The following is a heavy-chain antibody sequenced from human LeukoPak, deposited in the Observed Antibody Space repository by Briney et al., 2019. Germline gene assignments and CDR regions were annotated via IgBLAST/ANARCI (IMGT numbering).Heavy chain of an antibody. D-gene: IGHD6-13*01. CDR3: ARIYSSSWFLNWFDP. Sequence: SETLSLTCTVSGDSISTYYWSWIRQPPGKGLEWIGYVYYSGSTNYNPSLKSRVTISVDTSKNQFSLKLSSVTAADTAVYYCARIYSSSWFLNWFDPWGQGTLVTVSS. CDR1: GDSISTYY. J-gene: IGHJ5*02. V-gene: IGHV4-59*01. CDR2: VYYSGST.